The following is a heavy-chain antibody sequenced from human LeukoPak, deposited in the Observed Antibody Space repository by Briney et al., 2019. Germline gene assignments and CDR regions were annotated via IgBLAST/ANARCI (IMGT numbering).Heavy chain of an antibody. V-gene: IGHV3-33*01. Sequence: PGGSLRLSCAASGFTFSSYGMHWVRQAPGKGLEWVAVIWYDGSNKYYADSVKGRFTISRDNSKNTLYLQMNSLRDDDTAVYYCARVGNGRSWDYWGQGTLVSVSS. D-gene: IGHD2-15*01. CDR3: ARVGNGRSWDY. J-gene: IGHJ4*02. CDR2: IWYDGSNK. CDR1: GFTFSSYG.